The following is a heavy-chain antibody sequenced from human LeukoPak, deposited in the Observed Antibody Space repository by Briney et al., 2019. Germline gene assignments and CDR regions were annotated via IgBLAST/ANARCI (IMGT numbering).Heavy chain of an antibody. CDR3: ARDRCSGGSCDSGAEYYQH. Sequence: PGGSLRLSCAASGFTFSSYGMHWVRQVPGKGLEWVAVIWYDGSRTYYADSVKGRFTISRDNSKNTLDLQMNSLRAEDTAVYYCARDRCSGGSCDSGAEYYQHWGQGILVTVSS. CDR2: IWYDGSRT. CDR1: GFTFSSYG. J-gene: IGHJ1*01. D-gene: IGHD2-15*01. V-gene: IGHV3-33*01.